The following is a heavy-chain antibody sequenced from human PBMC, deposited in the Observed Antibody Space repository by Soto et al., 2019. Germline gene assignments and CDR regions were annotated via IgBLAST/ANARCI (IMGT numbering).Heavy chain of an antibody. J-gene: IGHJ6*03. CDR2: MNPNSGNT. CDR1: GYTFTSYD. D-gene: IGHD6-13*01. V-gene: IGHV1-8*01. CDR3: ARRAVAITRKNYYYYMDV. Sequence: ASVKVSCKASGYTFTSYDINWVRQATGQGLEWMGWMNPNSGNTDYAQKFQGRVTITRNTSISTAYMELSSLRSEDTAVYYCARRAVAITRKNYYYYMDVWGKGTTVTVSS.